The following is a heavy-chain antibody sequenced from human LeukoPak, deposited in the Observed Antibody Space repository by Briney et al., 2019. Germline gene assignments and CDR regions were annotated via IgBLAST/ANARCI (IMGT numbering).Heavy chain of an antibody. CDR2: IDPKSGGT. CDR1: GYSFTGHY. Sequence: ASVKVSCKASGYSFTGHYIHWVRQAPGQGLEWMGWIDPKSGGTNYAQKFQGRLTMTRDMSIDTAYMELSRLRFDDTAMYYCARDDGQFGVVVSIGHWGQGILVTVSS. V-gene: IGHV1-2*02. CDR3: ARDDGQFGVVVSIGH. J-gene: IGHJ4*02. D-gene: IGHD3-10*01.